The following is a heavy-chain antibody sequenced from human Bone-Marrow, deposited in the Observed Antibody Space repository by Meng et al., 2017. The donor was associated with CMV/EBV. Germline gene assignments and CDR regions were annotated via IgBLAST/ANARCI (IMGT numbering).Heavy chain of an antibody. CDR2: ISYDGSNK. CDR3: ARSRAIQLDALDV. D-gene: IGHD1-1*01. V-gene: IGHV3-30*04. CDR1: GFTFSSYA. Sequence: GGSLRLSCAASGFTFSSYAMHWVRQAPGKGLEWVAVISYDGSNKYYADSVKGRFTISRDNSKNTLYLQMNSLRAEDTAVYYCARSRAIQLDALDVWGQGTTVTVSS. J-gene: IGHJ6*02.